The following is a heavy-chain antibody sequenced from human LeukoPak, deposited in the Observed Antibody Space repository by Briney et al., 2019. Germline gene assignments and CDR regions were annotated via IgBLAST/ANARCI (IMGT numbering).Heavy chain of an antibody. Sequence: PSETLSLTCTVSGGSISSYYWSWIRQPPGKGLEWIGYIYYSGSTNYNPSLKSRVTISVDTSKNQFSLKLSSVTAADTAVYYCARDSSICSGGSCYHYWGQGTLVTVSS. D-gene: IGHD2-15*01. V-gene: IGHV4-59*01. CDR2: IYYSGST. CDR3: ARDSSICSGGSCYHY. CDR1: GGSISSYY. J-gene: IGHJ4*02.